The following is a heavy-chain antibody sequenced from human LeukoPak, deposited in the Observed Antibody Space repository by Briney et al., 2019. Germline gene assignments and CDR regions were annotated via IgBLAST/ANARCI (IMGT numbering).Heavy chain of an antibody. J-gene: IGHJ4*02. V-gene: IGHV4-59*08. Sequence: PSETLSLTCTVSGGSISSYYWSWIRQPPGKGLEWIGYIYYSGSTNYNPSLKSRVTISVDTSKNQFSLKLSSVTAADTAVYYCARHTYCGGDCYSPYYFDYWGQGTLVTVSS. D-gene: IGHD2-21*02. CDR3: ARHTYCGGDCYSPYYFDY. CDR1: GGSISSYY. CDR2: IYYSGST.